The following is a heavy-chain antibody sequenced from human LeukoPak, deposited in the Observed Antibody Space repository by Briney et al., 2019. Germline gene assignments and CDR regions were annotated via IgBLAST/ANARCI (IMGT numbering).Heavy chain of an antibody. D-gene: IGHD1-14*01. Sequence: PGGSLRLSCAASGFTFTGYEMNWVRQAPGKGLEWVSYISSSGSTIHYADSVKGRFTVSRDNAKNSLYLQTNSLRAEDTAVYYCARRKYFDYWGQGTLVTVSS. CDR1: GFTFTGYE. CDR2: ISSSGSTI. J-gene: IGHJ4*02. CDR3: ARRKYFDY. V-gene: IGHV3-48*03.